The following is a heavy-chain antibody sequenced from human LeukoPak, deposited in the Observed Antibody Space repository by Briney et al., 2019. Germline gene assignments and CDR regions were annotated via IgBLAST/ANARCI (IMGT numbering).Heavy chain of an antibody. V-gene: IGHV3-64D*06. CDR1: GFTFTSYA. Sequence: GGSLRLSCSVSGFTFTSYAMHWLRQAPGKGLEYVSSFSGNGGSTYYADSVNGRFTISRDNSKNQVYLQMSSLRDDDTAFYYGAKGGLYSGDYYGHWGQGTLVTVSS. J-gene: IGHJ4*02. CDR2: FSGNGGST. D-gene: IGHD1-26*01. CDR3: AKGGLYSGDYYGH.